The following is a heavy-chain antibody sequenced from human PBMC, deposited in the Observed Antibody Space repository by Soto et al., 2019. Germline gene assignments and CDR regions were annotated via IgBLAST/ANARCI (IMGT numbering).Heavy chain of an antibody. Sequence: GSLRVSCTASGFTFSNAWMSWVRQAPGKGLEWVGRIKSKTDGGTTDYAAPVKGRFTISRDDSKNTLYLQMNSLKTEDTAVYYCTTDNYYYDSSGYSLPEYYYYGMDVWGQGTKVTVYS. J-gene: IGHJ6*02. D-gene: IGHD3-22*01. CDR1: GFTFSNAW. CDR2: IKSKTDGGTT. CDR3: TTDNYYYDSSGYSLPEYYYYGMDV. V-gene: IGHV3-15*01.